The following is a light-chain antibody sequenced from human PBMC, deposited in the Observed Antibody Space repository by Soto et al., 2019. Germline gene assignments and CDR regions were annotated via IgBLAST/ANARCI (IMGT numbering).Light chain of an antibody. V-gene: IGKV4-1*01. J-gene: IGKJ1*01. CDR1: QSVLYSSNNKNY. CDR2: WAS. Sequence: DIVMTQSPDSLAVSLGERATINCKSSQSVLYSSNNKNYLAWYQQKPGQPPKLLIYWASTRDSGVPDRFSGRGSGTDFTLTISSLQAEDVAVYYCQQYYRPWTFGQGTKVEIK. CDR3: QQYYRPWT.